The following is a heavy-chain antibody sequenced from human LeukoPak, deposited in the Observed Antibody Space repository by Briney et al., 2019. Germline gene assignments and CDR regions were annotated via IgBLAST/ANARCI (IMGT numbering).Heavy chain of an antibody. CDR2: ISYDGRNK. D-gene: IGHD3-22*01. CDR3: ASNTYYYDGDY. J-gene: IGHJ4*02. V-gene: IGHV3-30*03. Sequence: GGSLRLSCAASGFTFNTYGMHWVRQAPGKGLEWVAAISYDGRNKDSTDSVKGRFAISRDNSKKTLDLQMNSLRAEDTAVYYCASNTYYYDGDYWGQGTLVTVSS. CDR1: GFTFNTYG.